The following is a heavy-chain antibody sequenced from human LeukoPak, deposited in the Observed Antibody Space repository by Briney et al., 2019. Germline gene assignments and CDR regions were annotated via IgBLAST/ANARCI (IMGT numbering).Heavy chain of an antibody. Sequence: SETLSLTCTVSGGSISYFYWSWIRQPAGKGLEWIGRIYTSGSTNYNPSLKSRVTMSVDTSKKQFSLKLSSVTAADTAVYYCARLSYSSGWYGGYFDYWGQGTLVTVSS. CDR3: ARLSYSSGWYGGYFDY. CDR1: GGSISYFY. D-gene: IGHD6-19*01. CDR2: IYTSGST. J-gene: IGHJ4*02. V-gene: IGHV4-4*07.